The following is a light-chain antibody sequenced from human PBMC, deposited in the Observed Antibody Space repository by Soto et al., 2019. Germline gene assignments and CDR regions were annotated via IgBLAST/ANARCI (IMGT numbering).Light chain of an antibody. J-gene: IGLJ2*01. V-gene: IGLV2-11*01. CDR1: TSDVGGYEF. CDR2: DVS. CDR3: CSYAGSYTYVV. Sequence: QSALTQPASVSGSPGQTITISYTGTTSDVGGYEFVSWYQQHPGKAPKLMIYDVSKRPSGVPDRFSGSKSGNTASLTISGLQAEDEADYYCCSYAGSYTYVVFGGGTKLTVL.